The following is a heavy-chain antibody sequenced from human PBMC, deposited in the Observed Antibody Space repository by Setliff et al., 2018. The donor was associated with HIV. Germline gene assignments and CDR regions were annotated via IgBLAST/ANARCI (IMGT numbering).Heavy chain of an antibody. D-gene: IGHD3-9*01. CDR2: INASGDKT. J-gene: IGHJ3*02. CDR3: TPDAYHDFLTCPTPGAFDI. CDR1: GFNFTNYY. V-gene: IGHV1-46*01. Sequence: ASVKVSCKASGFNFTNYYIHWVRQAPGEGLEWVGVINASGDKTNYAQKFQGRVTMTRNTSISTAYMELSSLRSEDTAVYYCTPDAYHDFLTCPTPGAFDIWGQGTVVTVSS.